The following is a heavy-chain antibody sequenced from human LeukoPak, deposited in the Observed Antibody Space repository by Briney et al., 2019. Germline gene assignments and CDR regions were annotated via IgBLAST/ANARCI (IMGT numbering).Heavy chain of an antibody. CDR1: GYTFTSYY. Sequence: ASVTVSCTASGYTFTSYYLHWVRQPPGKGLEWMGIINPSGGSPSYAQKFQGRVTMTRDMSTSTVYMELSSLRSEDTAVYYCARDIVVVLAAIGMNYWGQGTLVTVSS. CDR3: ARDIVVVLAAIGMNY. D-gene: IGHD2-2*01. J-gene: IGHJ4*02. CDR2: INPSGGSP. V-gene: IGHV1-46*01.